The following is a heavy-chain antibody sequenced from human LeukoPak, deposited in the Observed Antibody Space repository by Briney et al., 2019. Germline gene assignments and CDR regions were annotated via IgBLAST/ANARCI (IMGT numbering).Heavy chain of an antibody. Sequence: GRSLRLSCAASGFTFSSYGMHWVRQAPGKGLEWVAVIWYDGSNKYYADSVKGRFTISRDNSKNTLYLQMNSLRAEDTAVYYCARVQGVTAAAVHFDYWGQGTLVTVSS. J-gene: IGHJ4*02. CDR2: IWYDGSNK. V-gene: IGHV3-33*01. D-gene: IGHD6-13*01. CDR3: ARVQGVTAAAVHFDY. CDR1: GFTFSSYG.